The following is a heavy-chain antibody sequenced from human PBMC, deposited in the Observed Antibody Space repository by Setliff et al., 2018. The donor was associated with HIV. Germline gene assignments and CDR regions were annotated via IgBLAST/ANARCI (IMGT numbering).Heavy chain of an antibody. J-gene: IGHJ4*02. CDR1: GGSISSSSYY. Sequence: SETLSLTCTVSGGSISSSSYYWGWIRQPPGKGLEWIGSIYYSGSTYYNPSLKSRVTISVDTSKTQFSLKLSSVTAADTAVYFCARGRGSSSSWPIDYWGQGTLVTVSS. D-gene: IGHD6-13*01. V-gene: IGHV4-39*07. CDR3: ARGRGSSSSWPIDY. CDR2: IYYSGST.